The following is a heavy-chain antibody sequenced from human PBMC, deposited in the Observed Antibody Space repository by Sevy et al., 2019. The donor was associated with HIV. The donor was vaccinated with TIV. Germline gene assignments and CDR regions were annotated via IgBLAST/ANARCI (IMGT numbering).Heavy chain of an antibody. CDR2: ISGSGGST. D-gene: IGHD4-4*01. CDR1: GFTFSSYA. Sequence: GGSLRLSCAASGFTFSSYAMSWVRQAPGKGLEWVSAISGSGGSTYYADSVKGRFTISRDNSKNTLYLQMNSLRAEDTAVYYYAKDLGYSNYGIDYWGQGTLVTVSS. CDR3: AKDLGYSNYGIDY. J-gene: IGHJ4*02. V-gene: IGHV3-23*01.